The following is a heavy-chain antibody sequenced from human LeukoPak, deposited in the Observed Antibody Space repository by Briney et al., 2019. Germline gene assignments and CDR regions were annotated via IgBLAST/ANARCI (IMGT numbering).Heavy chain of an antibody. V-gene: IGHV1-69*04. Sequence: SVKVSCKASGGTFSSYAISWVRQAPGQGLEWMGRIIPILGVANYAQKFQGRVTITADKSTSTAYMELSSLRSEDTAVYYCARDRTPYYYDSSGYYAFDYWGQGTLVTVSS. D-gene: IGHD3-22*01. CDR2: IIPILGVA. J-gene: IGHJ4*02. CDR3: ARDRTPYYYDSSGYYAFDY. CDR1: GGTFSSYA.